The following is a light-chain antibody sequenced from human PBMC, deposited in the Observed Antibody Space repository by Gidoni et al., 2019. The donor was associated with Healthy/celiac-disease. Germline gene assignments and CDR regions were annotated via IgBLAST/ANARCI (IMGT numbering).Light chain of an antibody. J-gene: IGKJ4*01. CDR3: LQHNSYPLT. V-gene: IGKV1-17*01. CDR2: AAS. CDR1: QGIRND. Sequence: IQMTQSPSSLSASVWDRVTLTCRASQGIRNDVGWYQQKPGKAPTRLIYAASRLQSGVPSRCSGSGSGTEFTLTISSLQPEDFATYYCLQHNSYPLTFGGGTKVEIK.